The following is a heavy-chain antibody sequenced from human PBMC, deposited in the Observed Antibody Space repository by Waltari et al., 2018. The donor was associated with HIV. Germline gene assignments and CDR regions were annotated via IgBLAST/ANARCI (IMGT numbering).Heavy chain of an antibody. D-gene: IGHD2-15*01. CDR3: TSTGGGITDY. J-gene: IGHJ4*02. CDR2: IKSEDDGGTT. CDR1: GFTLTNAW. Sequence: EVQLVESGGGLVKHGEYLRLSCAASGFTLTNAWMSWVRQAPGKGLEWVGRIKSEDDGGTTDYAAPVKGRFTISRDDSKNALYLQMNSLKTEDTALYYCTSTGGGITDYWGQGTLVTVSS. V-gene: IGHV3-15*01.